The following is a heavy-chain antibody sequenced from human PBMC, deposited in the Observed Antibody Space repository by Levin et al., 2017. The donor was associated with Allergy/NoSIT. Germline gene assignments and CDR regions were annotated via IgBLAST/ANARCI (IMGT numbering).Heavy chain of an antibody. CDR1: GYTLTELS. J-gene: IGHJ4*02. D-gene: IGHD3-9*01. Sequence: GASVKVSCKVSGYTLTELSMHWVRQAPGKGLEWMGGFDPEDGETIYAQKFQGRVTMTEDTSTDTAYMELSSLRSEDTAVYYCASPLTYDILTGYRIWGQGTLVTVSS. CDR3: ASPLTYDILTGYRI. CDR2: FDPEDGET. V-gene: IGHV1-24*01.